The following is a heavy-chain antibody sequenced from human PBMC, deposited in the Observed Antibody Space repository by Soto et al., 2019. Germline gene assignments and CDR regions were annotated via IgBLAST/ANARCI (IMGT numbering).Heavy chain of an antibody. CDR3: ARGSGYSVY. J-gene: IGHJ4*02. CDR2: ISSGGSSI. D-gene: IGHD3-3*01. Sequence: PGGSLRLSCAASGFTFSSYDMNWVRQAPEKGLEWISYISSGGSSIYYADSVKGRFTISRDNARNSLYLQMNSLRAEDTAVYYCARGSGYSVYWGQGTLVTVSS. CDR1: GFTFSSYD. V-gene: IGHV3-48*03.